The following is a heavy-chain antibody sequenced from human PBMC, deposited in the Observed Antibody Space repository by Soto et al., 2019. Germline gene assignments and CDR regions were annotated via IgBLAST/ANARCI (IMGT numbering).Heavy chain of an antibody. CDR1: GGSITSSGYY. D-gene: IGHD2-2*01. CDR3: ASGGGSTKVDY. J-gene: IGHJ4*02. Sequence: QVQLQESGPGLVKPSQTLSLTCTVSGGSITSSGYYWSWIRQHPGEGLEWIGFTSNSGSTSYNPSLKSRVTISVDTSSIQFSLNMKSVTAADTAVYYCASGGGSTKVDYWGQGTLVTVSP. CDR2: TSNSGST. V-gene: IGHV4-31*03.